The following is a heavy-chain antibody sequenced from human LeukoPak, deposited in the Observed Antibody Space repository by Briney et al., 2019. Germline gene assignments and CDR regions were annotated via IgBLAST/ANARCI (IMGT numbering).Heavy chain of an antibody. CDR1: GGSISSYY. D-gene: IGHD5-12*01. Sequence: SETLSLTCTVSGGSISSYYWSWIRQPPGKGLEWIGYIYYSGSTYYNPSLKSRVTISVDTSKNQFSLKLSSVTAADTAVYYCARDSGYDYHYYYYYMDVWGKGTTVTVSS. CDR2: IYYSGST. CDR3: ARDSGYDYHYYYYYMDV. V-gene: IGHV4-59*12. J-gene: IGHJ6*03.